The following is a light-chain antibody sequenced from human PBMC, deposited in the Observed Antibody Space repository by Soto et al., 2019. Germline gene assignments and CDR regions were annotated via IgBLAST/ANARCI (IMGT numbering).Light chain of an antibody. Sequence: QSALTQPPSASGSPGQSVTISCTGTSSDVGAYNYVSWYQQHPGKAPKLMIYDVSKRPSGVPYRFSGSKSGNAASLTVSGLQGEDEGHYYCQSYDRGLTAYVFGTGTKVTVL. V-gene: IGLV2-8*01. J-gene: IGLJ1*01. CDR2: DVS. CDR1: SSDVGAYNY. CDR3: QSYDRGLTAYV.